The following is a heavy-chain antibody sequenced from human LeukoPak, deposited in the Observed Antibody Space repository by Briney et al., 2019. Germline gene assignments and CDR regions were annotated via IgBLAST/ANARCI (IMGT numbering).Heavy chain of an antibody. CDR3: ARGPQGITFGGDRLYYFDY. Sequence: MPSETLSLTCTVSGGSISSGSYYWSWIRQPAGKGLEWIGRIYTSGSTYYNPSLKSRVTISVDTSKNQFSLKLSSVTAADTAVYYCARGPQGITFGGDRLYYFDYWGQGTLVTVSS. J-gene: IGHJ4*02. D-gene: IGHD3-16*01. CDR2: IYTSGST. CDR1: GGSISSGSYY. V-gene: IGHV4-61*02.